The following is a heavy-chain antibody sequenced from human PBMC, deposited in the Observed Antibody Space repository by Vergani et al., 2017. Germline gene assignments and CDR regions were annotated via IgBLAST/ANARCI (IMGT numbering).Heavy chain of an antibody. CDR2: ISYDGSNK. V-gene: IGHV3-33*08. D-gene: IGHD2-8*01. J-gene: IGHJ6*03. CDR3: ARSGYCAHGVCYMTYYYYMDV. Sequence: QVQLVESGGGVVQPGGSLRLSCAASGFTFSSYGMHWVRQAPGKGLEWVAVISYDGSNKYYADSVKGRFTISRDNSKNTLYLQMNNLRAADTAVYYCARSGYCAHGVCYMTYYYYMDVWGKGTAVTVSS. CDR1: GFTFSSYG.